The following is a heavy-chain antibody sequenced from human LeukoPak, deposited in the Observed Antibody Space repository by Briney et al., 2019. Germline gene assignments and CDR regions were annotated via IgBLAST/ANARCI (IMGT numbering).Heavy chain of an antibody. CDR1: GFTFSSYW. CDR3: ARDGSGSYYGYFDY. Sequence: GGSLRLSCAASGFTFSSYWMHWVRQAPGKGLVWVSRINSDGSSTSYADSVKGRFTISRDNAKNTLYLQMNSLGAEDTAVYYCARDGSGSYYGYFDYWGQGTLVTVSS. CDR2: INSDGSST. V-gene: IGHV3-74*01. D-gene: IGHD1-26*01. J-gene: IGHJ4*02.